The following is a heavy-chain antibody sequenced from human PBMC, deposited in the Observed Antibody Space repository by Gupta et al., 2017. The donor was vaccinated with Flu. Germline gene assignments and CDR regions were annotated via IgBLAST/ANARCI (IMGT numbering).Heavy chain of an antibody. Sequence: EWVSAISGSGGSTYYADSVKGRFTISRDNSKNTLYLQMNSLRAEDTAVYYCAKGGGAPSGYDYGYYYYGMDVWGQGTTVTVSS. J-gene: IGHJ6*02. CDR3: AKGGGAPSGYDYGYYYYGMDV. V-gene: IGHV3-23*01. D-gene: IGHD5-12*01. CDR2: ISGSGGST.